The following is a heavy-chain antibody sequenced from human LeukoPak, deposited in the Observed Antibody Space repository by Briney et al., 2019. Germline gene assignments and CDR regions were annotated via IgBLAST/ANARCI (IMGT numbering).Heavy chain of an antibody. J-gene: IGHJ4*02. Sequence: SETLSLTCAVYGGPFSGYYWSWIRQPPGKGLEWIGEINHSGSTNYNPSLKSRVTISVDTSKNQFSLKLSSVTAADTAVYYCARGAAAGTAPHFDYWGQGTLVTVSS. D-gene: IGHD6-13*01. CDR1: GGPFSGYY. CDR3: ARGAAAGTAPHFDY. V-gene: IGHV4-34*01. CDR2: INHSGST.